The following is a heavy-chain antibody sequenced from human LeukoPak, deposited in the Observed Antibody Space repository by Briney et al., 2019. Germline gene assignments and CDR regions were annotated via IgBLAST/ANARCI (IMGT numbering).Heavy chain of an antibody. J-gene: IGHJ4*02. CDR3: ARGIVVLDY. V-gene: IGHV1-24*01. CDR2: FDPEDGET. Sequence: GASVKVSCKVSGYTLTELSMHWVRQAPGKGLEWMGGFDPEDGETIYAQKFQGRVTMTTDTSTSTAYMELRSLRSDDTAVYYCARGIVVLDYWGQGTLVTVSS. CDR1: GYTLTELS. D-gene: IGHD3-22*01.